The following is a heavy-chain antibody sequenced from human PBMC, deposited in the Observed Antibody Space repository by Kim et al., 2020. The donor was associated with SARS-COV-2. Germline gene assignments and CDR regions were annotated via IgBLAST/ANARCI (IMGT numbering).Heavy chain of an antibody. D-gene: IGHD3-10*01. J-gene: IGHJ4*02. CDR1: GFTFSSYA. CDR2: ISGSGGST. V-gene: IGHV3-23*01. CDR3: AKRGYQGVLWFGSPQLGY. Sequence: GGSLRLSCAASGFTFSSYAMSWVRQAPGKGLEWVSAISGSGGSTYYADTVKGRFTISRDNSKNTLYLKMNSLRAEDTAVYYCAKRGYQGVLWFGSPQLGYWGQGTLVTVSS.